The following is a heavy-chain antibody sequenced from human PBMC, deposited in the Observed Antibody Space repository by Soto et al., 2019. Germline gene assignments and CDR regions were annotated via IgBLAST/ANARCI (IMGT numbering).Heavy chain of an antibody. V-gene: IGHV4-39*01. CDR3: ARLPRIAVAGIVPSYYSYMDV. CDR1: GGSISSSSYY. Sequence: SETLSLTCTVSGGSISSSSYYWGWIRQPPGKGLEWIGNINYSGSTYYNPSLESRVTISVDTSKSEFSLKLSSVTAADTALYYCARLPRIAVAGIVPSYYSYMDVWGKGTRFTVPS. J-gene: IGHJ6*03. D-gene: IGHD6-19*01. CDR2: INYSGST.